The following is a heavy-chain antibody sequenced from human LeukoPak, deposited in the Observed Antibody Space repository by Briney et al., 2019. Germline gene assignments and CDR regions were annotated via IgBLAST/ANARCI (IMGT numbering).Heavy chain of an antibody. D-gene: IGHD3-9*01. CDR1: GYTFTSYY. V-gene: IGHV1-2*02. J-gene: IGHJ4*02. Sequence: ASVKVSCKASGYTFTSYYMHWVRQAPGQGLEWMGWINPNSGGTNYAQKFQGRVTMTRDTSISTAYMELSRLRSDDTAVYYRARAVLRYFDWLSYWGQGTLVTVSS. CDR2: INPNSGGT. CDR3: ARAVLRYFDWLSY.